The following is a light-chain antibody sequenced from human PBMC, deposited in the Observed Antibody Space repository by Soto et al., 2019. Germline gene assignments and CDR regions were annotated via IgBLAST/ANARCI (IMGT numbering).Light chain of an antibody. V-gene: IGKV3-20*01. J-gene: IGKJ1*01. CDR1: QSVSSSY. Sequence: EILLRQSRVTLSLSPGERATLSCRARQSVSSSYLAWYQQKPGQAPRLLISGISTRATGISARFSGSGSGTEFTLTISSLQPDDFATYYCQQYNSYSWTFGQGTKVDIK. CDR2: GIS. CDR3: QQYNSYSWT.